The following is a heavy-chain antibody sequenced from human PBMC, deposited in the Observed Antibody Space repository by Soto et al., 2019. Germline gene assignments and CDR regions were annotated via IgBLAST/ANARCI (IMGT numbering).Heavy chain of an antibody. Sequence: QVQLQESGPGLVKPSDTLSLTCAVSGYSISSSHWWGWIRQPPGKGLEWIGYIYYTGSTYFNPSLKSRVTLSVDTSKNQFSLELRSVTAVDTAVYYCARSIGELLSLDPWGQGTLVTVSS. CDR2: IYYTGST. J-gene: IGHJ5*02. D-gene: IGHD1-26*01. CDR1: GYSISSSHW. CDR3: ARSIGELLSLDP. V-gene: IGHV4-28*01.